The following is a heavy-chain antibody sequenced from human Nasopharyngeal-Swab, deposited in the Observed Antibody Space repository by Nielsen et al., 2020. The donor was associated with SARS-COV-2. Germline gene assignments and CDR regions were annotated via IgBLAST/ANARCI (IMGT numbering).Heavy chain of an antibody. CDR1: GFTLSSYW. Sequence: LTRAASGFTLSSYWMSWVRQAPGKGLEGVANIKQDGSEKYYVDSVKGRFTISRDNAKNSLYLQMNSLRAEDTAVYYCARDVNGSPLGYWGQGTLVTVSS. J-gene: IGHJ4*02. D-gene: IGHD2-15*01. CDR3: ARDVNGSPLGY. V-gene: IGHV3-7*01. CDR2: IKQDGSEK.